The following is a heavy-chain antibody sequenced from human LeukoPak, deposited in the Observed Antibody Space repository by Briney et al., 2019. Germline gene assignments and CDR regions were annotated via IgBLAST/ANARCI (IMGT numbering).Heavy chain of an antibody. D-gene: IGHD2-2*01. CDR2: INPNSGGT. V-gene: IGHV1-2*02. CDR3: ARVPLGYCSSTSCPANYYYYGMDV. J-gene: IGHJ6*02. Sequence: ASVKVSCKASGYTFTGYYMHWVRQAPGQGLEWMGWINPNSGGTNYAQKFQGRVTMTRDTSISTAYMELSRLRSDDTAVYYCARVPLGYCSSTSCPANYYYYGMDVWGQGTTVTVSS. CDR1: GYTFTGYY.